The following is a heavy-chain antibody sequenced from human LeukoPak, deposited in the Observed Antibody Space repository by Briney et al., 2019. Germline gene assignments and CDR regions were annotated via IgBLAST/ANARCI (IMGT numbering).Heavy chain of an antibody. Sequence: GGSLRLSCAASGFTFSSYGMHWVRQAPGKGLEWVAVISYDGSNKYYADSVKGRFTISRDNSRNTLYLQMNSLRAEDTAVYYCAKGRGYRYHPNWDYWGQGTLVTVSS. CDR3: AKGRGYRYHPNWDY. D-gene: IGHD5-18*01. CDR2: ISYDGSNK. J-gene: IGHJ4*02. CDR1: GFTFSSYG. V-gene: IGHV3-30*18.